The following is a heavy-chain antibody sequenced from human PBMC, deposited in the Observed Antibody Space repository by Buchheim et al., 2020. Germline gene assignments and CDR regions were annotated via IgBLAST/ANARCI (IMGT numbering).Heavy chain of an antibody. CDR2: IYYSGST. D-gene: IGHD6-19*01. CDR3: ARDFHGYSSGWGGYFDY. J-gene: IGHJ4*02. V-gene: IGHV4-59*01. CDR1: CGSISSYY. Sequence: QVQLQESGPGLVKPSETLSLTCTVSCGSISSYYWSWIRQPPGKGLEWIGYIYYSGSTNYNPSLKSRVTISVDTSKNQFSLKLSSVTAADTAVYYCARDFHGYSSGWGGYFDYWGQGTL.